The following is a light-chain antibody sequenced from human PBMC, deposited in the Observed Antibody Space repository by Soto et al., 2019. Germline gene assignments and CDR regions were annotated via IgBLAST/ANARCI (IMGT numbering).Light chain of an antibody. CDR2: EVS. V-gene: IGLV2-14*01. Sequence: QSALTQPASVSGSPGQSITISCTGTSSDVRGYNYVSWYQQHPGKAPKLMIYEVSNRPSGVSNRFSGSKSGNTASLTISGLQAEDEADYYCSSYTSSSTLVFGTGTKLIVL. J-gene: IGLJ1*01. CDR1: SSDVRGYNY. CDR3: SSYTSSSTLV.